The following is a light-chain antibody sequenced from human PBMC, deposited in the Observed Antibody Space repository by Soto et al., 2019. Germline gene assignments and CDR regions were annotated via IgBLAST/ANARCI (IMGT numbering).Light chain of an antibody. CDR3: HQRSIFPWT. CDR2: GAS. CDR1: QSVSSR. J-gene: IGKJ5*01. V-gene: IGKV3-11*01. Sequence: ETVSTQSPGTLSLSPGERAPLSCMASQSVSSRLAWYQQKPGQAPRLLISGASSRATGIPDRFSGSGSGTDYTLTISNLEPEDFAIYYCHQRSIFPWTFGQGTRLEIK.